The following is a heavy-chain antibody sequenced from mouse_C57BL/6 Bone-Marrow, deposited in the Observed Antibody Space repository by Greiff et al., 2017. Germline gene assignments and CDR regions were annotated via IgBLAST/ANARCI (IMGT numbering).Heavy chain of an antibody. V-gene: IGHV1-81*01. J-gene: IGHJ2*01. Sequence: QVQLQQSGAELARPGASVKLSCKASGYTFTSYGISWVKQRTGQGLEWIGEIYSRSGNTYYNEKFKGKATMTADKSSSTAYMELRSLTSEDSAVYFCASWTTTDFDYWGQGTTLTVSS. CDR1: GYTFTSYG. CDR3: ASWTTTDFDY. D-gene: IGHD2-12*01. CDR2: IYSRSGNT.